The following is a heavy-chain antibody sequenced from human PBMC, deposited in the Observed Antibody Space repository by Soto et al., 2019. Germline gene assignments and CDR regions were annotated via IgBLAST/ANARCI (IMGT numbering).Heavy chain of an antibody. CDR3: ARRTLRNMANYYYYYYMDV. V-gene: IGHV4-59*01. CDR2: IYYSGST. Sequence: QVQLQESGPGLVKPSETLSLTCTVSGGSISSYYWSWIRQPPGKGLEWIGYIYYSGSTNYNPSLKSRVTISVDTSKNQFSLKLSSVTAADTAVYYCARRTLRNMANYYYYYYMDVWGKGTTVTVSS. D-gene: IGHD3-10*01. CDR1: GGSISSYY. J-gene: IGHJ6*03.